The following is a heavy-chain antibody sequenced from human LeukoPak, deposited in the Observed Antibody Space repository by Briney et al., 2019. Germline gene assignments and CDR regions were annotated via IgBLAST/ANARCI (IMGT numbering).Heavy chain of an antibody. D-gene: IGHD3-22*01. V-gene: IGHV1-69*13. J-gene: IGHJ4*02. CDR1: GGTFSNYA. Sequence: SVKVSCKASGGTFSNYAISWVRQAPAQGLEWMGGIIPIFGTANYAQKFQGRVTITADESTSTAYMELSSLRSEDTAVYYCARGLNYYDSSSYYYGVDYWGQGTLVTVSS. CDR2: IIPIFGTA. CDR3: ARGLNYYDSSSYYYGVDY.